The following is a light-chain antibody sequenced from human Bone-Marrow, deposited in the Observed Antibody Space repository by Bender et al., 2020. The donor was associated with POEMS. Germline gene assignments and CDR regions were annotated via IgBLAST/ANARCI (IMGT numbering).Light chain of an antibody. CDR1: SSNIGAHA. V-gene: IGLV1-44*01. CDR2: SSH. J-gene: IGLJ3*02. CDR3: GVWDDGLNGLV. Sequence: QSVLTQPPSASGTPGQRVTISCSGGSSNIGAHAVNWYQHLPGTAPKLLIYSSHRQPSEVPDRFSGSRSGTSASLATSGLQSEEEADYYCGVWDDGLNGLVFGGGTKLTVL.